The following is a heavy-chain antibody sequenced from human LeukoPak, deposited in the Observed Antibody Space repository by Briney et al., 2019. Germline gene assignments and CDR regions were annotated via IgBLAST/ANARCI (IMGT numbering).Heavy chain of an antibody. CDR2: ITSSSSYI. V-gene: IGHV3-21*01. J-gene: IGHJ4*02. CDR1: GLSFSTIS. D-gene: IGHD6-19*01. CDR3: ARDAGTYSSGWFDY. Sequence: GGSLRLSCAASGLSFSTISMEWDSQAPGKGLEWVSSITSSSSYIYYADSVKGRFTISRDNAKNSLYLQMNSLRAENTAVSHCARDAGTYSSGWFDYWGQGTLVTVSS.